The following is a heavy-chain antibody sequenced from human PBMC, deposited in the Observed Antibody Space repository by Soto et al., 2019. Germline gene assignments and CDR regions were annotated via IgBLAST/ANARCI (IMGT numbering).Heavy chain of an antibody. D-gene: IGHD7-27*01. Sequence: QVQLVQSGAEVKKPGSSVKVSCEASGGTFSGHAISWVRQAPGQGPEWMGGLIPLFGTTQHAQNFQDSLTITADKSKSTAYMELTSLRFEDTGIYYCARGPNWGYRFDSWGQGTVVTVSS. CDR2: LIPLFGTT. CDR1: GGTFSGHA. V-gene: IGHV1-69*06. J-gene: IGHJ4*02. CDR3: ARGPNWGYRFDS.